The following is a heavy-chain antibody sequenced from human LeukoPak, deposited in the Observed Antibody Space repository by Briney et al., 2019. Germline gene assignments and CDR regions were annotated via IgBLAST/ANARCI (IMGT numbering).Heavy chain of an antibody. J-gene: IGHJ5*02. V-gene: IGHV4-61*08. D-gene: IGHD6-6*01. CDR3: ARNTSSSPWFDP. Sequence: SETLSLTCSVSSGSFSSPDSYWSWIRQPPGKGLEWIGNVYYIGTTTYSSSLKSRVTISVDTSKNQFSLEVTSVTAADTVVYYCARNTSSSPWFDPWAQGTLVTVSS. CDR1: SGSFSSPDSY. CDR2: VYYIGTT.